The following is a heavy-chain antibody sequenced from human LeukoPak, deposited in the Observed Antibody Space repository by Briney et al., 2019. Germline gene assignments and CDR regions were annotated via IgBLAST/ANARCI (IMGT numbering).Heavy chain of an antibody. Sequence: ASVKVSCKASGYTFNTYGITWVRRAPGQGLEWMGWISAYNGDTNFAQKFQGRVSMMTDTSTSTAYMELRSLRSDDTAIYYCARASTRAAATGYDPWGQGSLVTVSS. CDR3: ARASTRAAATGYDP. CDR1: GYTFNTYG. J-gene: IGHJ5*02. V-gene: IGHV1-18*01. CDR2: ISAYNGDT. D-gene: IGHD6-13*01.